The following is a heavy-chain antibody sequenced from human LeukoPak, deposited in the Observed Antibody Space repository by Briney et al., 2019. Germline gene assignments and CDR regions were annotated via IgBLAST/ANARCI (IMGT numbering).Heavy chain of an antibody. Sequence: GGSLRLSCAASGFTLRNYDMHWVRQAPGEGLEWVSIIYRAGDTYYPGSVKGRFTISRENAKNSLYLQMNSLRAGDTAVYYCAREMSGSNDAFDIWGQGTMVTVSS. J-gene: IGHJ3*02. CDR2: IYRAGDT. CDR1: GFTLRNYD. D-gene: IGHD3-10*01. CDR3: AREMSGSNDAFDI. V-gene: IGHV3-13*01.